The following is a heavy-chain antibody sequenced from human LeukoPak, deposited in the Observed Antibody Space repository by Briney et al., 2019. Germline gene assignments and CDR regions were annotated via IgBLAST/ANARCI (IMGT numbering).Heavy chain of an antibody. CDR2: IYYSGST. D-gene: IGHD4/OR15-4a*01. CDR3: ARDSSFNSYGAYYFDY. J-gene: IGHJ4*02. Sequence: SQTLSLTCTVSGGSISSGGYYWSWIRQHPGKGLEWIGYIYYSGSTYYNPSLKSRVTISVDTSKNQFSLKLRSVTAADTAVYYCARDSSFNSYGAYYFDYWGQGTLVTVSS. CDR1: GGSISSGGYY. V-gene: IGHV4-31*03.